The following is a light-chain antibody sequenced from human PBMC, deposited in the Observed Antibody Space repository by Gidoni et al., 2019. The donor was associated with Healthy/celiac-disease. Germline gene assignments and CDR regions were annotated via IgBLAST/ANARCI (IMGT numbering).Light chain of an antibody. V-gene: IGKV1-27*01. CDR3: QKYNSAPKT. Sequence: DIQMTQSPSSLSASVGDRVTSTCRTMQSISNYLAWYQQKPGKVPKLLIYAASTLQSGVPSRCSGSGSGTDFTLTISSLQHEDVATYYCQKYNSAPKTFGQGTKVEIK. CDR2: AAS. J-gene: IGKJ1*01. CDR1: QSISNY.